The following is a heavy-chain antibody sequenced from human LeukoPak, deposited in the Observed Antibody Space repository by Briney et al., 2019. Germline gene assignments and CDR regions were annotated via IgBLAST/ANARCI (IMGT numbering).Heavy chain of an antibody. CDR2: IYYSGST. CDR3: ARAYSSGWYVPERYNWFDP. V-gene: IGHV4-39*01. J-gene: IGHJ5*02. Sequence: PSETLSLTCTVSGGSISSSSYYWGWIRQPPGKGLEWIGSIYYSGSTYYNPSLKSRATISVDTSKNQFSLKLSSVTAADTAVYYCARAYSSGWYVPERYNWFDPWGQGTLVTVAS. CDR1: GGSISSSSYY. D-gene: IGHD6-19*01.